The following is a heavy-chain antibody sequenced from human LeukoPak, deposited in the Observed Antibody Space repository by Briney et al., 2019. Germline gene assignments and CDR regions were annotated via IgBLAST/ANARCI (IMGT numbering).Heavy chain of an antibody. V-gene: IGHV1-8*01. CDR2: MNPNSGNT. J-gene: IGHJ4*02. CDR1: GYTFTSYD. CDR3: ARVASRSKAYCGGDCYSMGC. Sequence: ASVKVSCKASGYTFTSYDINWVRQATGQGLEWMGWMNPNSGNTGYAQKFQGRVTMTRNTSISTVYMELSSLRSEDTAVYYCARVASRSKAYCGGDCYSMGCWGQGTLVTVSS. D-gene: IGHD2-21*02.